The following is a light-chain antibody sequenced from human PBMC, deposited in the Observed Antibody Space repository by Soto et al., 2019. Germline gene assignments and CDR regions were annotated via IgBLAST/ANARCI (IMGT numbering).Light chain of an antibody. CDR1: RNIRTY. V-gene: IGKV1-39*01. J-gene: IGKJ2*01. CDR3: QRGYSSPYT. CDR2: ASS. Sequence: DIQMTQSPSSLSASVGDSVTISCRASRNIRTYLNWYQHKPGKAPKLLIYASSSLHGGVPSRFACSGSATDFSLTVSGDQPEDFATYFWQRGYSSPYTFGQGT.